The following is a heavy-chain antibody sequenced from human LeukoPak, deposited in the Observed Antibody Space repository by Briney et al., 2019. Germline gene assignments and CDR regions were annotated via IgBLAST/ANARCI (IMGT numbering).Heavy chain of an antibody. CDR1: GFTFSSYG. CDR2: ISYDGSNK. V-gene: IGHV3-30*03. D-gene: IGHD2-8*01. CDR3: ARELTAAFDI. Sequence: GGSLRLSCAASGFTFSSYGMHWVRQAPGKGLEWVAVISYDGSNKYYADSVKGRFTISRDNAKNSLYLQMNSLRAEDTALYHCARELTAAFDIWGQGTMVTVSS. J-gene: IGHJ3*02.